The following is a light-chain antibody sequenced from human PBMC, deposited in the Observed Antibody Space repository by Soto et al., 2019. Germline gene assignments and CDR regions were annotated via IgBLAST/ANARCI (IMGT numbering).Light chain of an antibody. CDR3: QQYNNWPPTWT. V-gene: IGKV3-15*01. J-gene: IGKJ1*01. CDR1: QSVSSN. Sequence: EILMTQSTATLSVSPGERATLSCRASQSVSSNLAWYQQKPGQAPRLLIYAVSTRATGIPARFSGSGSGTEFTLTINSLQSEDFAVYYCQQYNNWPPTWTFGQGTKVDI. CDR2: AVS.